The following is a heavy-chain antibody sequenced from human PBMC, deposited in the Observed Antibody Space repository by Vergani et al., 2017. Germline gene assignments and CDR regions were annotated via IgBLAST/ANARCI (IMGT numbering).Heavy chain of an antibody. V-gene: IGHV3-11*06. CDR2: ISSSSSYT. CDR3: ARRAAVADDNWFDP. J-gene: IGHJ5*02. CDR1: GFTFSDYY. Sequence: QVQLVESGGGLVKPGGSLRLSCAASGFTFSDYYMSWIRQAPGKGLEWVSYISSSSSYTNYADSVKGRFTISRDNAKNSLYLQMNSLRAEDTAVYYCARRAAVADDNWFDPWGQGTLVTVSS. D-gene: IGHD6-19*01.